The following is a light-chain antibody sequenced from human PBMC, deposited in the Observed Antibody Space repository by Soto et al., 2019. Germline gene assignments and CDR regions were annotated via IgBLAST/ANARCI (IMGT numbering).Light chain of an antibody. J-gene: IGLJ2*01. CDR1: SGHSSYA. CDR2: LNSDGSH. V-gene: IGLV4-69*01. CDR3: QTWGTGIVV. Sequence: QPVLTQSPSASASLGASVKLTCTLSSGHSSYAIAWHQQQPEKGPRYLMKLNSDGSHSKGDGIPDRFSGSSSGAERYLTISSLQSEDEADYYCQTWGTGIVVFGGGTQLPV.